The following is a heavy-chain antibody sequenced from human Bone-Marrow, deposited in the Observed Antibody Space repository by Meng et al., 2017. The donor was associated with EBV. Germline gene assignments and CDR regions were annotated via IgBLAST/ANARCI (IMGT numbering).Heavy chain of an antibody. CDR2: IYWDDGK. J-gene: IGHJ4*02. V-gene: IGHV2-5*02. Sequence: ITSKDSRPTRVKPTQTPPLPCTFSGFSLSTSPVGLAGIRQPPGKALEWLALIYWDDGKHHSPSLKSRLSITKDTSKNQVVLTMTNMDPVDTATYYCAHTIWGRYLGYWGQGTLVTVSS. D-gene: IGHD3-16*02. CDR3: AHTIWGRYLGY. CDR1: GFSLSTSPVG.